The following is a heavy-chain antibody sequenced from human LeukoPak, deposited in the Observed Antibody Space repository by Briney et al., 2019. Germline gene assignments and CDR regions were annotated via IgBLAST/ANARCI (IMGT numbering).Heavy chain of an antibody. D-gene: IGHD4-17*01. CDR1: GFPFRSYW. V-gene: IGHV3-74*01. CDR2: INSEGSNT. J-gene: IGHJ4*02. Sequence: GGSLRLPCAASGFPFRSYWMHWVRQAPGKGLGWVSRINSEGSNTSYAESVKGRFAISRDNTKNTLYLQMNNLRVDDTAVYYCARFSSGTVTTAAYWGQGTLVTVSS. CDR3: ARFSSGTVTTAAY.